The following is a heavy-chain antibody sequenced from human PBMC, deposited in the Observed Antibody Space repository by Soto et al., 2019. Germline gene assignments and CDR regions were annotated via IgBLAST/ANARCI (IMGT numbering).Heavy chain of an antibody. J-gene: IGHJ6*02. CDR2: IFYSGST. V-gene: IGHV4-39*01. Sequence: SESLSLTCTVSADCISSRSYYWGWIRQPPGKGLEWIGSIFYSGSTYYNPSLKSRVTISVDTSKNQYSLNLSSVTAADTAEYYCARGAGSPTYYYGMDVWGQGTTVTVSS. CDR1: ADCISSRSYY. CDR3: ARGAGSPTYYYGMDV. D-gene: IGHD2-15*01.